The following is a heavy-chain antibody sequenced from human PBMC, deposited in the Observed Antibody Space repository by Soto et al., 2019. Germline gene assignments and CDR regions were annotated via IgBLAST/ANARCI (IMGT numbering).Heavy chain of an antibody. CDR3: AGRYCTNGVCDANYYYYIDV. CDR1: GFSFSTYA. D-gene: IGHD2-8*01. J-gene: IGHJ6*03. Sequence: PGGSLRLSCAASGFSFSTYAMSWVRQAPGKGLEWVSTITTSGGNTYYADSVQGRFTISRDNSKSTLYLQMNSLRAEDTAVYYCAGRYCTNGVCDANYYYYIDVWGKGTTVTVSS. CDR2: ITTSGGNT. V-gene: IGHV3-23*01.